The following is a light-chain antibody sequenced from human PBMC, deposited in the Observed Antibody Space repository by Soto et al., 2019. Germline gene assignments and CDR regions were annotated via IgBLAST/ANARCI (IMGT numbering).Light chain of an antibody. CDR2: LNSDGSH. J-gene: IGLJ3*02. CDR3: QTWSTDIRV. V-gene: IGLV4-69*01. Sequence: QLVLTQPPSASASLGASVKLTCTLSSGHNSYAIAWHQQRPEKGPRYLMKLNSDGSHSKGDGIPDRFSGSSSGAERYLTISSLQSEDEADYYCQTWSTDIRVFGGGTKVTVL. CDR1: SGHNSYA.